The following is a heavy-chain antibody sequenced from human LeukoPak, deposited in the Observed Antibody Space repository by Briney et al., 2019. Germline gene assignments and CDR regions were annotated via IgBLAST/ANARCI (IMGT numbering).Heavy chain of an antibody. CDR1: GFTFTSYG. V-gene: IGHV3-30*02. Sequence: PGGSLRLSCEASGFTFTSYGMHWVRQAPGKGLEWVAFIRYDGINKYYAESVQGRFTISRDNSKNTLYLQMNSLRAEDTAVYYCARSRGAFGSSLSYYYYGMDVWGQGTTVTVSS. D-gene: IGHD3-10*01. CDR3: ARSRGAFGSSLSYYYYGMDV. J-gene: IGHJ6*02. CDR2: IRYDGINK.